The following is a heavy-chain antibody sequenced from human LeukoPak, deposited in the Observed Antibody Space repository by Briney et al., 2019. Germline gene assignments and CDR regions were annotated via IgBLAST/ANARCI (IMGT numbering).Heavy chain of an antibody. D-gene: IGHD2/OR15-2a*01. V-gene: IGHV3-48*01. CDR2: ISSSSSSI. CDR1: GFIFSSYS. CDR3: ARESTLRVDY. Sequence: QTGGSLRLSCAASGFIFSSYSMNWVRQAPGKGLEWISYISSSSSSIYYADSVKGRFTISRDNAKNSLYLQMNSLRAEDTAVYYCARESTLRVDYWGQGTLVTVSS. J-gene: IGHJ4*02.